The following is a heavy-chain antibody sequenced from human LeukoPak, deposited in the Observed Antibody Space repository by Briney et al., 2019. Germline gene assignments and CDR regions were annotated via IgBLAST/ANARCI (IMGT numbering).Heavy chain of an antibody. J-gene: IGHJ4*02. CDR2: IRYNGNNK. CDR1: GFTFSTYG. Sequence: GGSLRLSCAASGFTFSTYGMHWVRQAPGKGLEWVAFIRYNGNNKYYADSVKGRFTISRDNSKNTLFLQMNSLRAEDTAVYYCAKDRVLRYFDWLFDLDYWGQGTLVTVSS. CDR3: AKDRVLRYFDWLFDLDY. V-gene: IGHV3-30*02. D-gene: IGHD3-9*01.